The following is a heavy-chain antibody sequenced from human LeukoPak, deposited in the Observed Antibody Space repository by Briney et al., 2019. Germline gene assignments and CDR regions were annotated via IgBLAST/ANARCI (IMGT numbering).Heavy chain of an antibody. V-gene: IGHV4-61*08. J-gene: IGHJ4*02. CDR3: ARAIWAAAGPRFDY. CDR2: IYYSGST. D-gene: IGHD6-13*01. CDR1: GGSISSGDYY. Sequence: PSQTLSLTCTVSGGSISSGDYYWSWIRQPPGKGLEWIGYIYYSGSTNYNPSLKSRVTISVDTSKNQSSLKLSSVTAADTAVYYCARAIWAAAGPRFDYWGQGTLVTVSS.